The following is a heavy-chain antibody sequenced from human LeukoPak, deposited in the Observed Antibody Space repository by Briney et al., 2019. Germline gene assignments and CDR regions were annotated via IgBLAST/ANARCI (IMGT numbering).Heavy chain of an antibody. CDR1: GGTFSSYA. CDR3: AREGRLGPLLDY. V-gene: IGHV1-69*04. Sequence: SVKVSCKASGGTFSSYAISWVRQAPGQGLEWMGRIISILGIANYAQKFQGRVTITADKSTSTAYMELSSLRSEDTAVYYCAREGRLGPLLDYWGQGTLVTVSS. D-gene: IGHD3-10*01. CDR2: IISILGIA. J-gene: IGHJ4*02.